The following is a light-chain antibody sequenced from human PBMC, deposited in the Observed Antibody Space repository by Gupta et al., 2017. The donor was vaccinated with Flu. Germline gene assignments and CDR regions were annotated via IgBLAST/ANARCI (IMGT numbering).Light chain of an antibody. V-gene: IGKV3-20*01. CDR3: HQYGNSPST. J-gene: IGKJ1*01. Sequence: EIVLTQSPGTLSLSPGERATLSCRASQSVSSIFFGWYQQKPGQAPRLVMHATSSRATGIPDRFSGSGSGTDFTLTTSRLEPEDFAVYYCHQYGNSPSTFGQGTKVEIK. CDR1: QSVSSIF. CDR2: ATS.